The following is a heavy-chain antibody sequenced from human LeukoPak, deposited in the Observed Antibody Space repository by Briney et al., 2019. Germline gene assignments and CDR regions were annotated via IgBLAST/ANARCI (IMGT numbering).Heavy chain of an antibody. CDR3: ARGRGESYYDSSGYYCYFDY. CDR1: GYTFTSYG. V-gene: IGHV1-18*01. CDR2: ISAYNGNT. Sequence: GASVKVSCKASGYTFTSYGISWVRQAPGQGLEWMGWISAYNGNTNYAQKLQGRVTMTTDTSTSTAYMELRSLRSDDTAVHYCARGRGESYYDSSGYYCYFDYWGQGTLVTVSS. J-gene: IGHJ4*02. D-gene: IGHD3-22*01.